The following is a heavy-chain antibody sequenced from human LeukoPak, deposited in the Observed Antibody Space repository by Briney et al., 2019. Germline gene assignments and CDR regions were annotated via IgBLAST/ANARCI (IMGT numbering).Heavy chain of an antibody. CDR3: ARRSGGDY. J-gene: IGHJ4*02. CDR1: GFTFSSYA. CDR2: IKQDGSEK. D-gene: IGHD3-10*01. Sequence: GGSLRLSCAASGFTFSSYAMHWVRQAPGKGLEWVANIKQDGSEKYYVDSVKGRFTISRDNAKNSLYLQMNSLRAEDTAVYYCARRSGGDYWGQGTLVTVSS. V-gene: IGHV3-7*01.